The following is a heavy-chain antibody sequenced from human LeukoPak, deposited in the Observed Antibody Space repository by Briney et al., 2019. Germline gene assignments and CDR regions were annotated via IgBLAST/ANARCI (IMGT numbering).Heavy chain of an antibody. J-gene: IGHJ4*02. D-gene: IGHD6-13*01. CDR2: IKQDGSEK. V-gene: IGHV3-7*01. CDR3: LEDRGYSTYDC. CDR1: GFTFSYYW. Sequence: GGSLRLSCTASGFTFSYYWINWVRQAPGKGLEWVASIKQDGSEKWYVDSVKGRFTISRDNAKNSVYLQMNNLRAEDTAVYYCLEDRGYSTYDCWGQGTLVTVSS.